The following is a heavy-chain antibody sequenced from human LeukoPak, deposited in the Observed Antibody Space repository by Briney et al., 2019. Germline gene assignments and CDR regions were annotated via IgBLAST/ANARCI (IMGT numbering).Heavy chain of an antibody. D-gene: IGHD3-22*01. J-gene: IGHJ4*02. CDR3: VKDDSYYYDSSGYPH. V-gene: IGHV3-64D*09. Sequence: GGSLRLSCSASGFTFSTYFMHWVRQAPGKGLEYVSAISSNGGSTYYADSVKGRFTISRDNSKNTLYLQMSSLRAEDTAVYHCVKDDSYYYDSSGYPHSGQGTLVTVSS. CDR2: ISSNGGST. CDR1: GFTFSTYF.